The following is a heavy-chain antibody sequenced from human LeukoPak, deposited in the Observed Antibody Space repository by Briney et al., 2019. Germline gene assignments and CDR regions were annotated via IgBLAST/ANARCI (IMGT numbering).Heavy chain of an antibody. V-gene: IGHV4-59*01. CDR1: GGSISSYY. J-gene: IGHJ4*02. CDR3: ARFPNYDDYVRDY. D-gene: IGHD4-17*01. CDR2: IYDNGRT. Sequence: SETLSLTCTVSGGSISSYYWSWIRQPPGKGLEWIAFIYDNGRTSYNPSLQSRVTISGDTSKKQFSLKLDSLTAADTAVYFCARFPNYDDYVRDYWGQGILVTVSS.